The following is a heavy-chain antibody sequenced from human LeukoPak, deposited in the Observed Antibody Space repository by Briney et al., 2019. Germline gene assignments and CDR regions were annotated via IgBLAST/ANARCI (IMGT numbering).Heavy chain of an antibody. CDR1: GGSISSSSYY. CDR2: IYYSGST. D-gene: IGHD2-2*01. Sequence: SETLSLTCTVSGGSISSSSYYWGWIRQPPGKGLEWIGSIYYSGSTYYNPSLKSRVTISVDTSKNQFSLKLSSVTAADTAVYYCASSAPYCSSTSCYGGVVAFDIWGQGTMVTVSS. CDR3: ASSAPYCSSTSCYGGVVAFDI. J-gene: IGHJ3*02. V-gene: IGHV4-39*01.